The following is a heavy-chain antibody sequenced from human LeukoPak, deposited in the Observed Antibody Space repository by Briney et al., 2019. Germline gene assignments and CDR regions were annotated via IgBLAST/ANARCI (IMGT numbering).Heavy chain of an antibody. CDR3: AGSVRLPAANVWGWFDP. Sequence: PSQTLSLTCTVSGGSISSGSYYWSWIRQPAGKGLEWIGRIYTSGSTNYNPSLKSRVTISVDTSKNQFSLKLSSVTAADTAVYYCAGSVRLPAANVWGWFDPWGQGTLVTVSS. CDR1: GGSISSGSYY. J-gene: IGHJ5*02. D-gene: IGHD2-2*01. CDR2: IYTSGST. V-gene: IGHV4-61*02.